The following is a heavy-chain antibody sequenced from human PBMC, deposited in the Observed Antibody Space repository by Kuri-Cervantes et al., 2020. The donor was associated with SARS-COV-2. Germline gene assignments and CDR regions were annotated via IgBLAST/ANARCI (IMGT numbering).Heavy chain of an antibody. V-gene: IGHV3-7*03. Sequence: GGSLRLSCAASGFTFSSYWMSWVHQAPGKGLEWVANIKQDGSEKYYVDSVKGRFTISRDNAKSSLYLHMNSLRADDTAVYYCATGGLWAFGDWGQGTLVTVSS. CDR3: ATGGLWAFGD. D-gene: IGHD1-26*01. CDR1: GFTFSSYW. CDR2: IKQDGSEK. J-gene: IGHJ4*02.